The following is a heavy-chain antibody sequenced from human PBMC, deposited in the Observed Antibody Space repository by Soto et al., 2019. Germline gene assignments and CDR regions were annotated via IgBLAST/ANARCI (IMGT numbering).Heavy chain of an antibody. Sequence: GGAQTAFCGGSGFSLCRVGKPWVRQAPGKGLEWVALISNDGTNKYYADSVKGRLTISRDNSKSILYLQMNSLRAEDTALYYCAAAFLAAEIDFWGHGTLVTVSS. J-gene: IGHJ4*01. V-gene: IGHV3-30-3*01. CDR3: AAAFLAAEIDF. CDR2: ISNDGTNK. D-gene: IGHD6-13*01. CDR1: GFSLCRVG.